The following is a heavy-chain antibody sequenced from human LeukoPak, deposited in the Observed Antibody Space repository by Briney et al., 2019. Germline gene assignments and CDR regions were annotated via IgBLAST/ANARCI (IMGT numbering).Heavy chain of an antibody. CDR2: INPNSGGT. CDR1: GYTFTGYY. J-gene: IGHJ4*02. CDR3: ARDRGTTVTTYPDY. V-gene: IGHV1-2*02. D-gene: IGHD4-17*01. Sequence: ASVKVSCKASGYTFTGYYMHWVRQAPGQGLEWMGWINPNSGGTNYAQKFQGRVTMTRDTSISTAYTELSRLRSDDTAVYYCARDRGTTVTTYPDYWGQGTLVTVSS.